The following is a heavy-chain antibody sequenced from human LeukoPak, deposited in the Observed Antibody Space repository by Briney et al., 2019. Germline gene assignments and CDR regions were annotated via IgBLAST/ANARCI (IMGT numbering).Heavy chain of an antibody. CDR3: ARVRRDGVDY. CDR1: GGTFSSYA. D-gene: IGHD5-24*01. J-gene: IGHJ4*02. CDR2: IIPIFGTA. V-gene: IGHV1-69*05. Sequence: SVKASCKASGGTFSSYAISWVRQAPGQGLEWMGRIIPIFGTANYAQKFQGRVTITTDESTSTAYMELSSLRSEDTAVYYCARVRRDGVDYWGQGTLVTVSS.